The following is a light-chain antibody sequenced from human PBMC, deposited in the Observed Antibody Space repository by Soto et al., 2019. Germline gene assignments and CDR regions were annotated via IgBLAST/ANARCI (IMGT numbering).Light chain of an antibody. V-gene: IGLV1-51*01. CDR3: GTWDRTLRSYV. CDR2: DDH. CDR1: NSNIANNY. Sequence: QSVLTQPPSVSAAPGQKVTISCSGSNSNIANNYVSWYQHLPGTAPRLLIYDDHKRPSGIPDRFSGSKSGTSATLGITALQTGDEADYFCGTWDRTLRSYVFAPGTKVTVL. J-gene: IGLJ1*01.